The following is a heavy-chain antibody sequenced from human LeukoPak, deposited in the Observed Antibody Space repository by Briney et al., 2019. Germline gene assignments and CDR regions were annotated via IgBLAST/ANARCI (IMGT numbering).Heavy chain of an antibody. CDR2: FHPSGST. D-gene: IGHD3-9*01. V-gene: IGHV4-4*07. CDR1: GGSIRSYY. CDR3: ARDRGYYDILTGRETVFDP. Sequence: SETLSLTCTVSGGSIRSYYWSWIRQAAGKGLEWIGRFHPSGSTSYNPSLQSRVTVSVDMSKNQFSLKLTSVTAADTAVYYCARDRGYYDILTGRETVFDPWGQGTLVTVSS. J-gene: IGHJ5*02.